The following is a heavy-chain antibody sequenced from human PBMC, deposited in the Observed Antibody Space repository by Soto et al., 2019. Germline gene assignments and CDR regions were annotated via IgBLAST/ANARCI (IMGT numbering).Heavy chain of an antibody. CDR3: AREYCGGDCYSGSFDY. CDR2: IYHSGST. J-gene: IGHJ4*02. D-gene: IGHD2-21*02. V-gene: IGHV4-38-2*02. CDR1: GYSISSGYY. Sequence: SLTCAVSGYSISSGYYWGWIRQPPGKGLEWIGSIYHSGSTYYNPSLKSRVTISVDTSKNQFSLKLSSVTAADTAVYYCAREYCGGDCYSGSFDYWGQGTLVTVSS.